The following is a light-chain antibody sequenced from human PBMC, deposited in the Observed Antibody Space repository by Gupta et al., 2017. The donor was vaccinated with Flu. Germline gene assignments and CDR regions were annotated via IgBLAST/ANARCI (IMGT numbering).Light chain of an antibody. V-gene: IGKV3-20*01. J-gene: IGKJ1*01. CDR2: GAS. CDR3: QQYGSSPRT. Sequence: ELTQSPGTLSLSTGESATLSCRASQSVSSSYLAWYQQKPGQAPRLLIYGASSRAPGIPDRFSGSGSGTDFTLTISRLEPEDFAVYYCQQYGSSPRTFGQGTKVEIK. CDR1: QSVSSSY.